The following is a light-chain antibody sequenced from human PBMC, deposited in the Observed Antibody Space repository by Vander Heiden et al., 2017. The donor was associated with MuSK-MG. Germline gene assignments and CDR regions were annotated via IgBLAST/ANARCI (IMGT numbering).Light chain of an antibody. CDR1: QSVSSN. J-gene: IGKJ5*01. V-gene: IGKV3-15*01. CDR2: GAS. CDR3: QQNNNWPPIT. Sequence: EIVMTQSPATLSVSPGERATLSCRASQSVSSNLAWYQQKPGQAPRLLIYGASTRATGIPARFSGSGYGKEFTLTISSRQSEDFAVYYCQQNNNWPPITFGQGTQMDIK.